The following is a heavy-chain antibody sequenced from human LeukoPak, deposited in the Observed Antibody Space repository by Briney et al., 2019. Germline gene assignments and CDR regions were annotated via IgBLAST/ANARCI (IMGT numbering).Heavy chain of an antibody. J-gene: IGHJ4*02. Sequence: SETLSLTCTVSGGSISSGDYYWSWIRQPPGKGLEWIGYIYYSGSTYYNPSLKSRVTISVDTSKNQFSLKLSSVTAADTAEYYCASANDSSGYYPDDYWGQGTLVTVSS. CDR1: GGSISSGDYY. V-gene: IGHV4-30-4*01. D-gene: IGHD3-22*01. CDR2: IYYSGST. CDR3: ASANDSSGYYPDDY.